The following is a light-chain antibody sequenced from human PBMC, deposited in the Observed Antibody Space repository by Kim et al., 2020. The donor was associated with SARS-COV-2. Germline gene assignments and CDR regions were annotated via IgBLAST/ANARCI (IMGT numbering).Light chain of an antibody. CDR3: QQSYNTLFT. Sequence: DIQMTQSPSSRSASVGDRVTITCRASQSISRYLNWYQQKPGKAPKLLIYAASSFPNGVPSRFSGSGSGTDFTLTISSLQVEDFATYYCQQSYNTLFTFGPGTKVDIK. CDR2: AAS. J-gene: IGKJ3*01. V-gene: IGKV1-39*01. CDR1: QSISRY.